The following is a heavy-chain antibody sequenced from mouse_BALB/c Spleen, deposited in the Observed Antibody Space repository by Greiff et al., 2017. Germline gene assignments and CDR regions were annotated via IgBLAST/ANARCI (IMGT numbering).Heavy chain of an antibody. CDR3: ARDDGYDAYAMDY. J-gene: IGHJ4*01. V-gene: IGHV1-14*01. Sequence: VQLKESGPELVKPGASVKMSCKASGYTFTSYVMHWVKQKPGQGLEWIGYINPYNDGTKYNEKFKGKATLTSDKSSSTAYMELSSLTSEDSAVYYCARDDGYDAYAMDYWGQGTSVTVSS. CDR2: INPYNDGT. D-gene: IGHD2-2*01. CDR1: GYTFTSYV.